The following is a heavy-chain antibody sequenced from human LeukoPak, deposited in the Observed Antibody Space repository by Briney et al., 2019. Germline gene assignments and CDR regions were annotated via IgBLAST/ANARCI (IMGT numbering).Heavy chain of an antibody. CDR2: INVVNGAI. V-gene: IGHV3-48*01. Sequence: GGSLRLSCATSGFTLRYYQMNWVRQAPGKGLEWVSYINVVNGAIYYADSVKGRFTISGDVATNSVYLQMNSLRAEDTALYYCVRDGNRGYDMDVWGQGTAVTVSS. D-gene: IGHD3-10*01. CDR1: GFTLRYYQ. J-gene: IGHJ6*02. CDR3: VRDGNRGYDMDV.